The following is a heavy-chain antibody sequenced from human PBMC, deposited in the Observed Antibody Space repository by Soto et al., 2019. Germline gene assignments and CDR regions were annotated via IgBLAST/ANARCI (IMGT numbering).Heavy chain of an antibody. CDR1: GFTFSSYA. Sequence: GGSLRLSCAASGFTFSSYAMHWVRQAPGKGLEWMAVISYDGSNKYYADSVKGRFTISRDNSKNTLYLQMNSLRAEDTAVYYCARGKRRMTTVIKAGMDVWGQGTTVTVSS. V-gene: IGHV3-30-3*01. D-gene: IGHD4-4*01. CDR3: ARGKRRMTTVIKAGMDV. J-gene: IGHJ6*02. CDR2: ISYDGSNK.